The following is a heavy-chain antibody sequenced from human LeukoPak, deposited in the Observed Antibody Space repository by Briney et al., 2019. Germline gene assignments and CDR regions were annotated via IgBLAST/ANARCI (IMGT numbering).Heavy chain of an antibody. D-gene: IGHD6-13*01. CDR3: ARKGSSWYAYYFDY. V-gene: IGHV4-4*02. J-gene: IGHJ4*02. CDR2: IYHSGST. CDR1: GGSISSSNW. Sequence: SETLSLTCAVSGGSISSSNWWSWVRQPPGKGLEWIGEIYHSGSTNYNPSLESRVTISVDKSKNQFSLKLSSVTAADTAVYYCARKGSSWYAYYFDYWGQGTLVTVSS.